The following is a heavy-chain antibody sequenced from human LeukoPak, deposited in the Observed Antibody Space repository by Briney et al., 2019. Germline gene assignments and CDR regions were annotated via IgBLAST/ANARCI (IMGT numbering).Heavy chain of an antibody. CDR1: GGSISRDY. J-gene: IGHJ6*02. CDR2: AYYSGGT. V-gene: IGHV4-59*08. D-gene: IGHD3-10*01. CDR3: ARRRSGPYGMDV. Sequence: PSETLSLTCTVSGGSISRDYWSWIRQPPGKGLEWMGYAYYSGGTNYIPYLKARVTILVDTSKKQFSLKLRSVAATNTPLYYCARRRSGPYGMDVWGQGTTVTVCS.